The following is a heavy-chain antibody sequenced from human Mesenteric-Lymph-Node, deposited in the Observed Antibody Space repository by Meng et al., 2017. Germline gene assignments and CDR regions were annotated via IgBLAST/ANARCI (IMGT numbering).Heavy chain of an antibody. CDR1: GHSFSTSYY. CDR2: IYYTGRT. D-gene: IGHD6-19*01. V-gene: IGHV4-61*01. CDR3: ARMIGSGPFDY. Sequence: QVHLRGAGPGLGRPSGTLSLTWPVSGHSFSTSYYWSWIRQSPGKRLELIGYIYYTGRTDDNPSLKSRVTISVDTSKNQFSLRLNSVTAADTAVYYCARMIGSGPFDYWGQGTLVTVSS. J-gene: IGHJ4*02.